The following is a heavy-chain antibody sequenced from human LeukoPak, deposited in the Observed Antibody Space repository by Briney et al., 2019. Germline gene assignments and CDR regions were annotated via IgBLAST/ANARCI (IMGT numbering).Heavy chain of an antibody. CDR1: GFTFSNYW. Sequence: GGSPRLSCIVSGFTFSNYWMTWVRQAPGKGLEWVANIRQDGNEKYYLDSVKGRFTISRDNAKNSLYLQMNSLRAEDTAMYYYATPKGYCSGGSCFPFIYWGQGTLVTVSS. D-gene: IGHD2-15*01. V-gene: IGHV3-7*01. CDR3: ATPKGYCSGGSCFPFIY. CDR2: IRQDGNEK. J-gene: IGHJ4*02.